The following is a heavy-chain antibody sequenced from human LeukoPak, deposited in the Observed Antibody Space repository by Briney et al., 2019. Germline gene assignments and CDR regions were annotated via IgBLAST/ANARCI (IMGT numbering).Heavy chain of an antibody. V-gene: IGHV1-69*13. CDR3: ARDRGRRTAAGTYYYYGMDV. CDR1: GGTFSSYA. D-gene: IGHD6-13*01. J-gene: IGHJ6*04. CDR2: VIPIFGTA. Sequence: SVKVSCKASGGTFSSYAISWVRQAPGQGLEWMGGVIPIFGTANYAQKFQGRVTITADESTSTAYMELSSLRSEDTAVYYCARDRGRRTAAGTYYYYGMDVWGKGTTVTVSS.